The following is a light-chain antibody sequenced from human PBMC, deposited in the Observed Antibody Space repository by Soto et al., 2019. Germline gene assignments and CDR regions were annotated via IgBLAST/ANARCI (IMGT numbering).Light chain of an antibody. Sequence: QSVLTRPPPVSAAPGQKVTISCSGSSSNIGGNSVSWYQQLPGTAPKLLLTGNNYRPSGVSDRFSGSKSGTSVFLAITGLQAEDEADYYCQSYDSSLSGIYVFGTGTKVTV. J-gene: IGLJ1*01. CDR2: GNN. CDR3: QSYDSSLSGIYV. V-gene: IGLV1-40*01. CDR1: SSNIGGNS.